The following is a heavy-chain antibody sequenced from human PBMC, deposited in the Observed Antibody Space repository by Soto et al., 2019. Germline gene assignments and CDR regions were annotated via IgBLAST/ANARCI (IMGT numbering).Heavy chain of an antibody. CDR3: VRRFDY. Sequence: DVQLLESGGGLVQPGGSLRLSCAASGFTFSNHEMNWVRQAPGKGLEWVSYISGSGCTIYYADSVKGRFTISRDNPKNSLYLQMHSLRAEDTALYYCVRRFDYWGQGTLVTVSS. J-gene: IGHJ4*02. CDR2: ISGSGCTI. CDR1: GFTFSNHE. V-gene: IGHV3-48*03.